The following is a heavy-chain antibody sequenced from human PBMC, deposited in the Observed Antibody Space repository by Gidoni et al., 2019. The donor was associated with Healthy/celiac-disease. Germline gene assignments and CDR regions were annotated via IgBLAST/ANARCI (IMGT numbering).Heavy chain of an antibody. J-gene: IGHJ4*02. D-gene: IGHD5-18*01. V-gene: IGHV3-49*04. CDR1: GFTFGDYA. CDR3: TRGGGGYSYGEIDY. Sequence: EVQLVESGGGLVQPGRSLRLSCTASGFTFGDYAMSWVRQAPGKGLEWVGFIRSKAYGGTTEYAASVKGRFTISRDDSKSIAYLQMNSLKTEDTAVYYCTRGGGGYSYGEIDYWGQGTLVTVSS. CDR2: IRSKAYGGTT.